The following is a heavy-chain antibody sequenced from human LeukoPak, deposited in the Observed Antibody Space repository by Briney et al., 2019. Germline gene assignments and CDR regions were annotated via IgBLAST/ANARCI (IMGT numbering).Heavy chain of an antibody. CDR1: GGSISSSSYY. Sequence: SETLSLTCTVSGGSISSSSYYWAWIRQPPGRGLEWIGSIYYSGSTYYNPSLKSRVTVSVDTSKNQFSLKLSSVTAADTAAYYCARLGVTAAGPQDYWGQGTLVTVSS. J-gene: IGHJ4*02. CDR3: ARLGVTAAGPQDY. CDR2: IYYSGST. D-gene: IGHD2-21*02. V-gene: IGHV4-39*01.